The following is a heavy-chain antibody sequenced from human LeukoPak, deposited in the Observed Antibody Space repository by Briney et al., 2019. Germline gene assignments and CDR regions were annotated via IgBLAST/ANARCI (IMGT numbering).Heavy chain of an antibody. J-gene: IGHJ4*02. CDR1: GFTFGDYW. CDR3: TTPGSGSYHGTYFFHY. CDR2: IKQDGSEN. Sequence: GGSLRLSCEASGFTFGDYWMTWVRHAPGKGLEGVANIKQDGSENHYVDSVKGRFTISRDNAKNSLYLQMNSLRAEDTAVYYCTTPGSGSYHGTYFFHYWGQGTLVTVSS. D-gene: IGHD1-26*01. V-gene: IGHV3-7*05.